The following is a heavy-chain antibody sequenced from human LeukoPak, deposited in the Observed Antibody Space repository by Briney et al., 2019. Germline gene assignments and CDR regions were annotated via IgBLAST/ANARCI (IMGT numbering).Heavy chain of an antibody. D-gene: IGHD4-23*01. J-gene: IGHJ4*02. CDR3: ARVDYGGDSFDY. CDR1: GGTFSSYA. Sequence: GASVKVSCKASGGTFSSYAISWVRQAPGQRLEWMGWINAGNGNTKYSQKFQGRVTITRDTSASTAYMELSSLRSEDTAVYYCARVDYGGDSFDYWGQGTLVTVSS. CDR2: INAGNGNT. V-gene: IGHV1-3*01.